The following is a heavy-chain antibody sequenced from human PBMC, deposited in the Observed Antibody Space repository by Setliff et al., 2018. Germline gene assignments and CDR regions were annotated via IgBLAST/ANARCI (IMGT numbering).Heavy chain of an antibody. D-gene: IGHD1-26*01. CDR2: ISTDDGDT. CDR1: GYTFTTHG. Sequence: ASVKVSCKASGYTFTTHGISWVRQAPGQGLEWMGWISTDDGDTNFAQKFQGRVTLTTDTSTGTAYMELRSLTFDDTAVYYCAKDRVPDGIWEFDSWGQGLLVTVSS. CDR3: AKDRVPDGIWEFDS. J-gene: IGHJ4*02. V-gene: IGHV1-18*01.